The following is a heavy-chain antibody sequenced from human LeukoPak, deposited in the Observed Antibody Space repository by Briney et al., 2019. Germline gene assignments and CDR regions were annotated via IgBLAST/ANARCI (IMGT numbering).Heavy chain of an antibody. CDR1: GYTFTGYY. D-gene: IGHD3-22*01. CDR2: INPNSGGT. J-gene: IGHJ5*02. V-gene: IGHV1-2*02. CDR3: ARESNLADSSGYYIEVYEGPTNWFDP. Sequence: GASVKVSCKASGYTFTGYYMHWVRQAPGQGLEWMGWINPNSGGTNYAQKFQGRVTMTRDTSISTAYMELSRLRSDDTAVYYCARESNLADSSGYYIEVYEGPTNWFDPWGQGTLVTVSS.